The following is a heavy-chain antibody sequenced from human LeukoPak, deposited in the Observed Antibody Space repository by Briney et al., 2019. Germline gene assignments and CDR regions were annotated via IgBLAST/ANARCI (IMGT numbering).Heavy chain of an antibody. V-gene: IGHV3-21*04. CDR2: ISSSSSYI. CDR3: ARLHTRYCSSTSCYYGYFDY. J-gene: IGHJ4*02. D-gene: IGHD2-2*01. Sequence: GGSLRLSCAASGFTFSSYSMNWVRQAPGKGLEWVSSISSSSSYIYYADSVKGRFTISRDNAKNSLYLQMNSLRAEDTAVYYCARLHTRYCSSTSCYYGYFDYWGQGTLVTVSS. CDR1: GFTFSSYS.